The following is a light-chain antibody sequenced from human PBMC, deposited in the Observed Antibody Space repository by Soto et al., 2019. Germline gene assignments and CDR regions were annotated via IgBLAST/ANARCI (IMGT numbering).Light chain of an antibody. Sequence: EIQMTQSPSVVSASVGDTVTVTCRARQGITTFVAWFRQRPGRVPERLIYGASSLQRGIPSRFSGRVSGTEFTLTISSLQPEDFGIDYCMQHNSYPYTF. CDR3: MQHNSYPYT. CDR1: QGITTF. J-gene: IGKJ2*01. V-gene: IGKV1-17*03. CDR2: GAS.